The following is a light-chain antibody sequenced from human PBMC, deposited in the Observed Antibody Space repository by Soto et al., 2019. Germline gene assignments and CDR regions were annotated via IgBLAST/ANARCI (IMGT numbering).Light chain of an antibody. J-gene: IGKJ1*01. CDR1: QSVSGSY. CDR2: GAS. Sequence: EVVLTQSPDTLSLSPRERATLSCRARQSVSGSYLAWYQQKPGQAPRLLMYGASSRATGIPERFSGSGSGTDFTLTISRLEPEDFAVYHCQQYGDSPPSTFGQGTKVDIK. CDR3: QQYGDSPPST. V-gene: IGKV3-20*01.